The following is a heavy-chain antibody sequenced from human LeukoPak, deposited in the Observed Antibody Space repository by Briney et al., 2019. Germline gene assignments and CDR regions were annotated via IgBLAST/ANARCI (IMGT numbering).Heavy chain of an antibody. CDR2: INHSGST. Sequence: SETLSLTCAVYGGSFSGYYWGWIRQPRGKGLEWIGEINHSGSTNYNPSLKSRVTISVDTSKNQFSLKLSSVTAADTAVYYCARGIAARTYYYYYMDVWGKGTTVTVSS. J-gene: IGHJ6*03. CDR3: ARGIAARTYYYYYMDV. V-gene: IGHV4-34*01. D-gene: IGHD6-6*01. CDR1: GGSFSGYY.